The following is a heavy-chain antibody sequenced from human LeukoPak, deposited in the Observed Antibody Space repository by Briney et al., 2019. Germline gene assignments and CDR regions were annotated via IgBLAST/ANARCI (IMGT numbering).Heavy chain of an antibody. J-gene: IGHJ6*02. CDR3: ARDLAENCTNGVCYSFYYYGMDV. V-gene: IGHV3-7*01. CDR2: IKQDGSEK. Sequence: GGSLRLSCAASAFTLSNYSMAWVRQAPGKGLEWVANIKQDGSEKYYVDSVKGQFTISRDNAKNSLYLQMNSLRAEDTAVYYCARDLAENCTNGVCYSFYYYGMDVWGQGTTVTVSS. D-gene: IGHD2-8*01. CDR1: AFTLSNYS.